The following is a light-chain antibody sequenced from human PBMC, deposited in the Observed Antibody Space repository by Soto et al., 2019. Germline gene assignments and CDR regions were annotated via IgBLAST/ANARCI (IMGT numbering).Light chain of an antibody. CDR1: QGISSY. CDR3: QQYFSYPYT. Sequence: AIRMTQSPSSFSASTGDRVTITCRASQGISSYLAWYQQKPGKAPNLLIYAAATLQRGAPSRFSGSGSVTDFTLTISRLQSEDFATYYCQQYFSYPYTFGQGTKLEI. V-gene: IGKV1-8*01. J-gene: IGKJ2*01. CDR2: AAA.